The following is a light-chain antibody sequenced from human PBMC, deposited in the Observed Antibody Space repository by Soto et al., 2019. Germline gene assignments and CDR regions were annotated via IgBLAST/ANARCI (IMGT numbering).Light chain of an antibody. CDR3: QQYNNWPPIT. J-gene: IGKJ5*01. CDR1: QSLYTN. CDR2: GAS. Sequence: EIVLTQSPATQSVSPGARATFSCRASQSLYTNLAWYQQKPGQAPRVLIYGASTRATGIPARFTGIGSGTEFTLTISSLQSEDFAVYYRQQYNNWPPITFGQGTLLEIK. V-gene: IGKV3-15*01.